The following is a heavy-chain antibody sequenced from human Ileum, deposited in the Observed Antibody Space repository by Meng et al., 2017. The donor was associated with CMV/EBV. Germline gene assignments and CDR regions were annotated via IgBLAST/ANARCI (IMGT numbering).Heavy chain of an antibody. D-gene: IGHD3-10*02. V-gene: IGHV4-30-4*08. Sequence: SETLSLTCTVSGGSISSGNYSWSWIRQPPGKGLEWIGYIYYTGITYYNPSLKSRVTISVDTSKNQFSLRLNSVTAADTAVYYCARDLFPEYGMDVWGQGTTVTVSS. CDR1: GGSISSGNYS. J-gene: IGHJ6*02. CDR3: ARDLFPEYGMDV. CDR2: IYYTGIT.